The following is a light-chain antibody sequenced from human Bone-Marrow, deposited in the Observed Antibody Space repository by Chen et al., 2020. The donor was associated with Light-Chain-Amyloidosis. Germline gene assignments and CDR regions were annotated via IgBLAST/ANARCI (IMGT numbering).Light chain of an antibody. CDR3: ISYTSSSTVV. Sequence: QSALTQPASVSGSPGQSITISCTGTSSDVGGYNYVSWYQQHPGKAPKLMIYEVSNRPSGVSNRFSGSKSGNTASLTISGLHAEDEADYYCISYTSSSTVVFGGGTKLTVL. CDR2: EVS. CDR1: SSDVGGYNY. J-gene: IGLJ2*01. V-gene: IGLV2-14*01.